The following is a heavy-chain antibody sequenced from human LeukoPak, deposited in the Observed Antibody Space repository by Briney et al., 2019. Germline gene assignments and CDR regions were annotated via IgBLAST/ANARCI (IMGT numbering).Heavy chain of an antibody. CDR1: GGSISSYY. CDR2: IYYSGST. D-gene: IGHD3-10*01. J-gene: IGHJ5*02. CDR3: ARSYGSGETWSDP. Sequence: SETLSLTCTVSGGSISSYYWSWIRQPPGKGLEWIGYIYYSGSTNYNPSLKSRVTISVDTSKNQFSLKLSSVTAAYTAVYYFARSYGSGETWSDPWGQGTRVTVSS. V-gene: IGHV4-59*01.